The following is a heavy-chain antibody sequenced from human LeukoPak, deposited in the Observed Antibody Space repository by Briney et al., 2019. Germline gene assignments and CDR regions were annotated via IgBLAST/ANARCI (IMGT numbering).Heavy chain of an antibody. CDR3: ARDEEQWLVYYYYYGMDV. Sequence: GGSLRLSCAASGFTFSSYEMNWVRQAPGKGLVWVSRINSDGSSTSYADSVKGRFTISRDNAKNTLYLQMNSLRAEDTAVYYCARDEEQWLVYYYYYGMDVWGQGTTVTVSS. V-gene: IGHV3-74*01. J-gene: IGHJ6*02. CDR1: GFTFSSYE. D-gene: IGHD6-19*01. CDR2: INSDGSST.